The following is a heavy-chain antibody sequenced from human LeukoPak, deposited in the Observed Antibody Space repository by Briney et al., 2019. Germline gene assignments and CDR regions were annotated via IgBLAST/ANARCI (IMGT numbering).Heavy chain of an antibody. J-gene: IGHJ4*02. CDR1: GFTFSTYG. Sequence: GGSLRLSRAASGFTFSTYGMHWVRQAPGKGLEWVSSISSSSSYIYYADSVKGRFTISRDNAKNSLYLQMNSLRAEDTAVYYCARDSSGTGGYDYWGQGTLVTVSS. CDR3: ARDSSGTGGYDY. V-gene: IGHV3-21*01. D-gene: IGHD3/OR15-3a*01. CDR2: ISSSSSYI.